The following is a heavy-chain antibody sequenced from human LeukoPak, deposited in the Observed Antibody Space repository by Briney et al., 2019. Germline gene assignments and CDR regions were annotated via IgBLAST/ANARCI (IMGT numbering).Heavy chain of an antibody. D-gene: IGHD3-16*02. CDR3: ASAIYDYVSGTYRY. CDR2: IYHSGST. Sequence: EPSETLSLTFTVSGYSISSGYYWGWIRQPPGKGLEWIGSIYHSGSTYYNPSLKSRVTISIDTSKNQFSLKLSPVTAADTDVYYCASAIYDYVSGTYRYWGQGTLVTVSS. CDR1: GYSISSGYY. J-gene: IGHJ4*02. V-gene: IGHV4-38-2*02.